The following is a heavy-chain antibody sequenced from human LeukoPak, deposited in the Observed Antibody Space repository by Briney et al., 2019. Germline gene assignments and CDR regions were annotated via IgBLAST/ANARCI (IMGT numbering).Heavy chain of an antibody. Sequence: EGSLRLSCAASGFSFSGSAIHWVRQASGKGLDWVGRIRSKANSYATTYDASVNGRFTISRDDSKNTAYLQMDSLKTEDTAVYYCIRNHDNSGYYFDYWGQGTLVTVSS. V-gene: IGHV3-73*01. CDR2: IRSKANSYAT. D-gene: IGHD3-22*01. CDR3: IRNHDNSGYYFDY. J-gene: IGHJ4*02. CDR1: GFSFSGSA.